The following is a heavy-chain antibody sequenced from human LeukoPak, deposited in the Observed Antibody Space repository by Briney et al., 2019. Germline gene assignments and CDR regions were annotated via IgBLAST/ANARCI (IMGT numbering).Heavy chain of an antibody. J-gene: IGHJ4*02. CDR2: MNPNSGNT. CDR1: GYTFTSYD. D-gene: IGHD2-2*01. CDR3: ARVRCSLGSTSCYPVHY. V-gene: IGHV1-8*01. Sequence: ASVKVSCKASGYTFTSYDINWVRQATGQGLEWMGWMNPNSGNTGYAQKFQGGVTMTRNTSISTAYMELSSLRSEDTAVYYCARVRCSLGSTSCYPVHYWGQGTLVTVSS.